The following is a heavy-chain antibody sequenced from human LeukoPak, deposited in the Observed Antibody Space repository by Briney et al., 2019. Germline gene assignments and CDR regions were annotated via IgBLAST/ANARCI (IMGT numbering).Heavy chain of an antibody. CDR2: ISGNDDGT. Sequence: GGSLRLSCVASGFTVSNKYMSWVRQAPGKGLEWVSSISGNDDGTYYADSVKGRFTISRDNSKNTLYLQMNSLRAEDTAIYYCAKRGPIYSASPGNYFDYWGQGTLVTVSS. J-gene: IGHJ4*02. CDR1: GFTVSNKY. V-gene: IGHV3-23*01. D-gene: IGHD3-10*01. CDR3: AKRGPIYSASPGNYFDY.